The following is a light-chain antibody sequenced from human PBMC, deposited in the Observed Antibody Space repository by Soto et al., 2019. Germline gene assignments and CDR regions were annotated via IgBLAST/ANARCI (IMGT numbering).Light chain of an antibody. V-gene: IGKV1-39*01. CDR1: QSISSY. J-gene: IGKJ2*01. CDR2: GAS. CDR3: QQSYSFPYT. Sequence: DIQMTQSPSSLSASVGDRVTITCRASQSISSYLSWYQQKPGKAPKLLIYGASSLQSGVPSRFSGSGSGTDXTXTIXSLXXXDFATYYCQQSYSFPYTFGQGTKLEIK.